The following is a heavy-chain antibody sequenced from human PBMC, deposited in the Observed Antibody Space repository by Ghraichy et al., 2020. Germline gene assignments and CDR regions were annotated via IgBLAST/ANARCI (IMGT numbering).Heavy chain of an antibody. D-gene: IGHD2-15*01. Sequence: SVKVSCKASGGTFSSYAISWVRQAPGQGLEWMGGIIPIFGTANYAQKFQGRVTITADESTSTAYMELSSLRSEDTAVYYCATEELCSGGSCYSVRGLVDYWGQGTLVTVSS. V-gene: IGHV1-69*13. CDR1: GGTFSSYA. CDR2: IIPIFGTA. CDR3: ATEELCSGGSCYSVRGLVDY. J-gene: IGHJ4*02.